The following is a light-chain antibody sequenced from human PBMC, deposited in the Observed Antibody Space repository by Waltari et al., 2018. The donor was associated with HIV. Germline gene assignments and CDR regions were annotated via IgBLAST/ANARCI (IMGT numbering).Light chain of an antibody. V-gene: IGKV3-20*01. Sequence: EIVLTQSPGTLSLSPGARATLSCRASQSVSSSYLGWYQQKPGQAPRLLIYGTSIRAGGIPDRFSGSGSGTDFTLTISRLEPEDFAVYYCQRYGSSPLFTFGPGTKVDI. CDR3: QRYGSSPLFT. J-gene: IGKJ3*01. CDR2: GTS. CDR1: QSVSSSY.